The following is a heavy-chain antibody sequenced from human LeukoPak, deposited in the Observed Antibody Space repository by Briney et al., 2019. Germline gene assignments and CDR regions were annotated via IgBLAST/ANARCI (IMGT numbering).Heavy chain of an antibody. CDR3: ARVAYGGKYDY. Sequence: GGSLRLSCAASGFTFSSYAMSWVRQAPGKGLEWVSAIGTAGDTYYPGSVKGRFTISRENAKNSLYLQMNSLRAGDTAVYYCARVAYGGKYDYWGQGTLVTVSS. CDR1: GFTFSSYA. V-gene: IGHV3-13*01. D-gene: IGHD4-17*01. CDR2: IGTAGDT. J-gene: IGHJ4*02.